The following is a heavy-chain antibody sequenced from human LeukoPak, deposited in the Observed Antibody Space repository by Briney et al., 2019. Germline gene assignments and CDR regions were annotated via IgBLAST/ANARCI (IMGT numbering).Heavy chain of an antibody. Sequence: ASVKVSCKVSGYTLTELSVHWVRQAPGKGLEWMGGFDSENGETIYAQSFQGGLTMTEDTSTDTAYMELSSLRSEDTAVYYCATATDYFDYWGQGTLVTVSS. CDR1: GYTLTELS. CDR3: ATATDYFDY. J-gene: IGHJ4*02. V-gene: IGHV1-24*01. CDR2: FDSENGET.